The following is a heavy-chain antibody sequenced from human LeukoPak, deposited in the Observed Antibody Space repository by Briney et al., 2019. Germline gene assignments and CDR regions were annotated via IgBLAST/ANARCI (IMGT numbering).Heavy chain of an antibody. J-gene: IGHJ3*02. D-gene: IGHD3-22*01. CDR1: GGSISSYY. V-gene: IGHV4-59*01. CDR3: ARGKYYYDSSGYHYRAFDI. Sequence: PSETLSLTCTVSGGSISSYYWSWIRQPPGKGLEWIGYIYYSGSTNYNPSLKSRVTISVDTSKNQFSLKLSSVTAADTAVYYCARGKYYYDSSGYHYRAFDIWGQGTMVTVSS. CDR2: IYYSGST.